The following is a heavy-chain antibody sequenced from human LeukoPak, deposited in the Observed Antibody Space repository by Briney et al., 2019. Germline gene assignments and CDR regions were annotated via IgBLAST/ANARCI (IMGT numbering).Heavy chain of an antibody. CDR1: GFTFSIYA. Sequence: GGSLRLSCVASGFTFSIYAMSWVRQAPGKGLEWVSTIGDNGGSTYSADSVKGRFTISRDNSKNTLYLQMNSLRAEDTAVYYCAKTPLWLGEPFDWGQGTLVTVSS. D-gene: IGHD3-10*01. V-gene: IGHV3-23*01. CDR2: IGDNGGST. J-gene: IGHJ4*02. CDR3: AKTPLWLGEPFD.